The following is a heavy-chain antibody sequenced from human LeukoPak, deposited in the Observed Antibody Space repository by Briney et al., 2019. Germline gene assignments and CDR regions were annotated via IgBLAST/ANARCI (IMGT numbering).Heavy chain of an antibody. V-gene: IGHV4-30-2*01. J-gene: IGHJ4*02. D-gene: IGHD1-26*01. CDR1: GGSISSGGYY. CDR3: ARAPFQASGSFSG. CDR2: IYHSGST. Sequence: PSQTLSLTCTVSGGSISSGGYYWSWIRQPPGKGLEWIGYIYHSGSTYYNPSLKSRVIISVDRSKNQFSLKLSSVTAADTAVYYCARAPFQASGSFSGWGQGTLVTVSS.